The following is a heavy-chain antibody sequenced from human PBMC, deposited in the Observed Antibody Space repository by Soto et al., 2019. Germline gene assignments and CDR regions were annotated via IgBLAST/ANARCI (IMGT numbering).Heavy chain of an antibody. Sequence: GGSLRLSRAASGFTFSSYSMNWVRQAPGKGLEWVSSISSSSSYIYYADSVKGRFTISRDNAKNSLYLQMNSLRAEDTAVYYCARPRGVRGVSDAFDIWGQGTMVTVSS. CDR1: GFTFSSYS. CDR3: ARPRGVRGVSDAFDI. CDR2: ISSSSSYI. D-gene: IGHD3-10*01. V-gene: IGHV3-21*01. J-gene: IGHJ3*02.